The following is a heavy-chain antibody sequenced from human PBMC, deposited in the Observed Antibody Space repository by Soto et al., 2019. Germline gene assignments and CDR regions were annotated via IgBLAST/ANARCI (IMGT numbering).Heavy chain of an antibody. J-gene: IGHJ3*02. CDR2: IDPSSGTT. D-gene: IGHD1-26*01. Sequence: GASVKVSCKPSGYSFSNFYVHWVRQAPGQGLEWMGIIDPSSGTTSYTQKFQGRVTITADESTSTAYMELSSLRSEDTAVYYCARGYSEGATSLYAFDIWGQGTMVTVSS. CDR1: GYSFSNFY. V-gene: IGHV1-46*01. CDR3: ARGYSEGATSLYAFDI.